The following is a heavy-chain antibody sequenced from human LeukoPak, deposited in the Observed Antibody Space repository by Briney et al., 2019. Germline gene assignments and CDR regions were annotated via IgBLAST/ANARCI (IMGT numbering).Heavy chain of an antibody. CDR2: INHSGST. CDR1: GGSFSGYY. CDR3: ASRGRLRPLGY. Sequence: PSETLSLTCAVYGGSFSGYYWSWIRQPPGKGLEWIGEINHSGSTDYNPSLKSRVTISVDTSKNQFSLKLSSVTAADTAVYYCASRGRLRPLGYWGQGTLVTVSS. D-gene: IGHD3-10*01. V-gene: IGHV4-34*01. J-gene: IGHJ4*02.